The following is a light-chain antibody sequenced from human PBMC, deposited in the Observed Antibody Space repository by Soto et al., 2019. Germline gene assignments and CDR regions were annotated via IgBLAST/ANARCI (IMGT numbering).Light chain of an antibody. V-gene: IGKV3-20*01. CDR2: GAS. Sequence: EIVLTQSPGALSFSPVEGCTLSFSASQSVTNNYLAWFQQKPGQAPRLLIYGASNRATGIPDRFSGSGSGTDFTLTISRLEPGDFAVYYCQQYGYSSWAFGQGTKVDIK. CDR1: QSVTNNY. J-gene: IGKJ1*01. CDR3: QQYGYSSWA.